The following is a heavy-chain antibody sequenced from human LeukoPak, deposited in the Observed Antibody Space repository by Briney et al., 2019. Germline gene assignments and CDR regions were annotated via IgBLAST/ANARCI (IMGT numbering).Heavy chain of an antibody. V-gene: IGHV4-59*01. CDR1: GGSISSYY. D-gene: IGHD1-26*01. CDR2: IYYSGST. Sequence: SETLSLTCTVSGGSISSYYWSWIRQPPGKGLEWIGYIYYSGSTNYNPSLKSRVTISVDTSKNQFSLKPSSVTAADTAVYYCAREMGATPYYFDYWGQGTLVTVSS. J-gene: IGHJ4*02. CDR3: AREMGATPYYFDY.